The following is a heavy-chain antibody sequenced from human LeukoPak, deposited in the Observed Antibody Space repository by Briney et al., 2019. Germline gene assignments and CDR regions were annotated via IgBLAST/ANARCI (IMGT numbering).Heavy chain of an antibody. CDR3: ARVAAAAFDY. CDR1: RFTFSSYS. D-gene: IGHD6-13*01. CDR2: ISSSSSYI. Sequence: GGSLRLSCAASRFTFSSYSMNWVRQAPGKGLEWVSSISSSSSYIYYADSVKGRFTISRDNAKNSLYLQMNSLRADDTAVYYCARVAAAAFDYWGQGTLVTVSS. V-gene: IGHV3-21*01. J-gene: IGHJ4*02.